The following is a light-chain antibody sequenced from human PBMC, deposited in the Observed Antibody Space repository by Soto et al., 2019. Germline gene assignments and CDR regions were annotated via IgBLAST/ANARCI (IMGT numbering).Light chain of an antibody. CDR3: QQSYSTLWT. J-gene: IGKJ1*01. CDR2: SAS. Sequence: DIPMTQSPPSLSASVGDRVTITCRTSQSISNYLNWYQQKPGQAPKLLIYSASSLQSGVPSRISGSGSGTDFTLTISSLQPDDFATYYCQQSYSTLWTFGQGTKVEIK. V-gene: IGKV1-39*01. CDR1: QSISNY.